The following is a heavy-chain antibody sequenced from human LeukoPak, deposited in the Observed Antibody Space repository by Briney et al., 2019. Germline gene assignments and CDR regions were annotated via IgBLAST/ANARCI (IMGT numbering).Heavy chain of an antibody. V-gene: IGHV3-23*01. J-gene: IGHJ4*02. D-gene: IGHD6-19*01. CDR3: ATTLAVAFFDY. CDR1: GFTFSNAW. CDR2: ISGSGGST. Sequence: GGSLRLSCAASGFTFSNAWMSWVRQAPGKGLEWVSVISGSGGSTYYADSVKGRFTISRDNSKNTLYLQMNSLRAEDTAVYYCATTLAVAFFDYWGQGTLVTVSS.